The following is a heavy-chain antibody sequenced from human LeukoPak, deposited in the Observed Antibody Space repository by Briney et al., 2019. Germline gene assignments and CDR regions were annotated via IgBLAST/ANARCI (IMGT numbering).Heavy chain of an antibody. CDR2: INTNTGNP. D-gene: IGHD3-10*01. J-gene: IGHJ6*03. CDR3: ARSDVLLWFGELLSGFYYYYMDV. Sequence: GASVKVSCKASGYTFTSYAMNWVRQAPGQGLEWMGWINTNTGNPTYAQGFTGRFVFSLDTSVSTAYLQISSLKAEDTAVYYCARSDVLLWFGELLSGFYYYYMDVWGKGTTVTVSS. CDR1: GYTFTSYA. V-gene: IGHV7-4-1*02.